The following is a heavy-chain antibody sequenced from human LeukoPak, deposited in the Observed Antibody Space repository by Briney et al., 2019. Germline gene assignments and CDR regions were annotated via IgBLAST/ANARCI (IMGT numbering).Heavy chain of an antibody. J-gene: IGHJ2*01. Sequence: SETLSLTCTVSGGSISSYYWSWIRQPPGKGLEWIGYIYYSGSTYYNPSLKSRVTISVDTSKSQFSLKLSSVTAADTAVYYCARGGPPGAGPGYFEPWGRGTLVTVSS. D-gene: IGHD3-16*01. V-gene: IGHV4-30-4*01. CDR3: ARGGPPGAGPGYFEP. CDR1: GGSISSYY. CDR2: IYYSGST.